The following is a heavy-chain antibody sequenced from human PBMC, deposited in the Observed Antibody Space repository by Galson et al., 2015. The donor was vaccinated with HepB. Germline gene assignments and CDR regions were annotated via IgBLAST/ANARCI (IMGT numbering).Heavy chain of an antibody. CDR1: GFTFSSYA. J-gene: IGHJ4*02. D-gene: IGHD3-22*01. V-gene: IGHV3-30-3*01. CDR3: ARDRLADRWLSLHY. Sequence: SLRLSCAASGFTFSSYAMHWVRQAPGKGLEWVAVISYDGSNKYYADSVKGRFTISRDNSKNTLYLQMNSLRAEDTAVYYCARDRLADRWLSLHYWGQGTLVTVSS. CDR2: ISYDGSNK.